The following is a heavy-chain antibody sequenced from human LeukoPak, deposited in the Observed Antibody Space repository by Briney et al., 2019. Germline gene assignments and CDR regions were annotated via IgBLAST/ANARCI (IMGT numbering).Heavy chain of an antibody. D-gene: IGHD1-26*01. CDR2: MNPNSGNT. J-gene: IGHJ4*02. V-gene: IGHV1-8*01. CDR1: GYTFTSYD. Sequence: ASVKVSCKASGYTFTSYDINWVRQATGQGLEWMGWMNPNSGNTGYAQKSQGRVTMTRNTSISTAYMELSSLRSEDTAVYYCARGSFQVGAIDYWGQGTLVTVSS. CDR3: ARGSFQVGAIDY.